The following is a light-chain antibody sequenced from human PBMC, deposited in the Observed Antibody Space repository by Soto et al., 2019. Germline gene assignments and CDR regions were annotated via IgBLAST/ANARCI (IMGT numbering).Light chain of an antibody. Sequence: QSALTQPASVSGSPGQSITISCTGTISDIGGYNFISWYQHHPGKAPKLVIYDVNNRPSGISYRFSASKSGNTASLIISGLQADDEADYFCSSYRSTTTFGVFGTGTQLTVL. CDR3: SSYRSTTTFGV. CDR1: ISDIGGYNF. J-gene: IGLJ1*01. CDR2: DVN. V-gene: IGLV2-14*01.